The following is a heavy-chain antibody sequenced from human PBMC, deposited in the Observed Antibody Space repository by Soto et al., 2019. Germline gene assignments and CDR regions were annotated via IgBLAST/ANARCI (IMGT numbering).Heavy chain of an antibody. CDR2: IYYSGST. V-gene: IGHV4-31*03. D-gene: IGHD3-3*01. J-gene: IGHJ3*02. Sequence: PSETLSLTCTVSGGSISSGGYYWSWIRQHPGKGLEWIGYIYYSGSTYYNPSLKSRVTISVDTSKNQFSLKLSSVTAADTAVYYCARDSWEGAIFGVAAEPDAFDIWGQGTMVTVSS. CDR1: GGSISSGGYY. CDR3: ARDSWEGAIFGVAAEPDAFDI.